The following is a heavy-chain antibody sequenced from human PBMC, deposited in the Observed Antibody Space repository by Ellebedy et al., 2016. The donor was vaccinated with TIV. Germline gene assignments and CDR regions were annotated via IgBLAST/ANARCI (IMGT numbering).Heavy chain of an antibody. CDR1: GFTFRNYW. CDR2: IKGVGSEK. D-gene: IGHD5-18*01. Sequence: GESLKTSCAATGFTFRNYWMSWLRQAPGKGLEWVANIKGVGSEKYYVDSVKGRFTISRDNAKNSLYLQMNSLRAEDTALYYCARPPGGTWVTDYWGQGALVTVSS. J-gene: IGHJ4*02. V-gene: IGHV3-7*03. CDR3: ARPPGGTWVTDY.